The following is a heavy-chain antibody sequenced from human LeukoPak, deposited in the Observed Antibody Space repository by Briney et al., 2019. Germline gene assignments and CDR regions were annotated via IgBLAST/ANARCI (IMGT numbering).Heavy chain of an antibody. CDR3: ARDLMHGMDV. J-gene: IGHJ6*02. CDR2: ITSSGTFV. V-gene: IGHV3-21*01. CDR1: GFTFSTYS. Sequence: GGSLRLSCAASGFTFSTYSMNWVRQAPGKGLEWVSSITSSGTFVYYADSLKGRFTISRDNGKSSVCLQMNSLRGEDTAVYYCARDLMHGMDVWGQGTTVTVSS.